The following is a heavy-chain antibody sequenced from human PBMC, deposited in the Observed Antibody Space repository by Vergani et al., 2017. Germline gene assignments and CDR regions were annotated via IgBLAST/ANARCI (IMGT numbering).Heavy chain of an antibody. Sequence: QVQLVQSGAEVKKPGSSVKVSCKASGGTFSSYAISWVRQAPGQGLEWMGGIIPIFGTANYAQKFLGRVTITADESTSTAYMELSSLRSEDTAVYYCARDFSLRYFDWTDYYGMDVWGQGTTVTVSS. CDR1: GGTFSSYA. J-gene: IGHJ6*02. CDR3: ARDFSLRYFDWTDYYGMDV. V-gene: IGHV1-69*12. CDR2: IIPIFGTA. D-gene: IGHD3-9*01.